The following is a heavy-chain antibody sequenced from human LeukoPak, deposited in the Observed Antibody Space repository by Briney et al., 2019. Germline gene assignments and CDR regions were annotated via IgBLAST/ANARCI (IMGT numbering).Heavy chain of an antibody. CDR2: IYYSGST. D-gene: IGHD3-10*01. Sequence: SETLSLTCTVSGGSISSYYWSWIRQPPGKGLEWIGYIYYSGSTNYNPSLKSRVTISVDTSKNQFSLKLSSVTAADTAVYYCARRGGYFDYWGQGTLVTVSS. CDR3: ARRGGYFDY. CDR1: GGSISSYY. V-gene: IGHV4-59*01. J-gene: IGHJ4*02.